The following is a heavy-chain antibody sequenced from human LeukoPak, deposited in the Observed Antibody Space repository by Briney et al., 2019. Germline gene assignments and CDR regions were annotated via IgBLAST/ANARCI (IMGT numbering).Heavy chain of an antibody. CDR2: IYPGDSDT. Sequence: GESLKISCKGSGYSFTSYWIGWVRQMPGKGLEWMGIIYPGDSDTRYSPSFQGQVTISADKSISTAYLQWSSLKASDTAMYYCARLPAYSRGCSPTYCQHWGQGTLVNVSS. V-gene: IGHV5-51*01. CDR3: ARLPAYSRGCSPTYCQH. D-gene: IGHD6-19*01. CDR1: GYSFTSYW. J-gene: IGHJ1*01.